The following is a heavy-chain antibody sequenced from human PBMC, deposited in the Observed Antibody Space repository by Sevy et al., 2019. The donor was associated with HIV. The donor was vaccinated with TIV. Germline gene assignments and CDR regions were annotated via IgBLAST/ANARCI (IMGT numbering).Heavy chain of an antibody. V-gene: IGHV1-69*13. CDR3: ARVGAYCSSTSCHYPRSYYYYGMDV. CDR2: IIPIFGTA. D-gene: IGHD2-2*01. CDR1: GGTFSSYA. J-gene: IGHJ6*02. Sequence: ASVKVSCKASGGTFSSYAISWVRQAPGQGLEWMGGIIPIFGTANYAQKFQGRVTITADESTSTAYMWLSSLRSEDTAVYYCARVGAYCSSTSCHYPRSYYYYGMDVWGQGTTVTVSS.